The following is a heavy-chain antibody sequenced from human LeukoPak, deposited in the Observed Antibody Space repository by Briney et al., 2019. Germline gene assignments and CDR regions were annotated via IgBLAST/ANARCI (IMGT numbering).Heavy chain of an antibody. CDR2: IIPIFGIA. CDR3: ARERYEMATIDYYYYGMDV. Sequence: SVKVSCKSSGGTFSSYAISWARQAPGQVLEWIGRIIPIFGIANYAQKFQGRVTITADKSTSTAYMELSSLRSEDTAVYYCARERYEMATIDYYYYGMDVWGQGTTVTVSS. D-gene: IGHD5-24*01. V-gene: IGHV1-69*04. J-gene: IGHJ6*02. CDR1: GGTFSSYA.